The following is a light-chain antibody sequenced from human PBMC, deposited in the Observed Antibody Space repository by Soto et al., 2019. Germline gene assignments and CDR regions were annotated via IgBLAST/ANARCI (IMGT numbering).Light chain of an antibody. J-gene: IGKJ4*01. Sequence: DIVMTQSPDSLAVSLGERATINCKSSQSVLYSSNNKNYLAWYQQKPGQPPKLLIYWASTRESGVSDRFSGRGSGTDFTLTINSXQAEDVAVYYCQQYYATPLAFGGGTKVDIK. CDR3: QQYYATPLA. CDR1: QSVLYSSNNKNY. CDR2: WAS. V-gene: IGKV4-1*01.